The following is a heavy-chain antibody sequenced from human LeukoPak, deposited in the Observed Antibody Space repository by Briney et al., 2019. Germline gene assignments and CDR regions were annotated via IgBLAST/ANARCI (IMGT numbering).Heavy chain of an antibody. D-gene: IGHD2-2*01. CDR3: ASEPPYFGIIVVPAAPVHYYYMDV. Sequence: ASVKVSCNASGYTFTSYGISWVRQAPGQGLEWMGWISADNGNTNYAQKREGRVTITTDTSTNTAYREVRSVRSDEPGCYDCASEPPYFGIIVVPAAPVHYYYMDVWGKGTTVTVSS. J-gene: IGHJ6*03. V-gene: IGHV1-18*01. CDR2: ISADNGNT. CDR1: GYTFTSYG.